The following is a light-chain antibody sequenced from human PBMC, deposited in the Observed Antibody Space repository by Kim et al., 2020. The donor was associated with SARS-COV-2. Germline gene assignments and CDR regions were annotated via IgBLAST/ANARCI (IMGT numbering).Light chain of an antibody. J-gene: IGLJ1*01. CDR3: TSHANDNYV. V-gene: IGLV2-8*01. CDR1: STDFTTYNY. Sequence: PGQLVTISCSGTSTDFTTYNYVSWYQQHPGKAPKLIIYEITKRPSGVPDRFSGSKSGDTASLTVSGLQAEDEADYYCTSHANDNYVFGTGTKVTVL. CDR2: EIT.